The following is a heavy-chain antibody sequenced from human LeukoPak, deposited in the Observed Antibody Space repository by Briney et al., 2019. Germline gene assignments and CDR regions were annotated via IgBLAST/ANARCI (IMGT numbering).Heavy chain of an antibody. CDR1: GGSINNYY. CDR2: INHSGST. CDR3: ARGWYDNKWFDP. J-gene: IGHJ5*02. D-gene: IGHD1-1*01. V-gene: IGHV4-34*01. Sequence: SETLSLTCTVSGGSINNYYWSWIRQPPGKGLEWIGEINHSGSTNYNPSLKSRVTISVDTSKNQFSLKLSSVTAADTAVYYCARGWYDNKWFDPWGQGTLVTVSS.